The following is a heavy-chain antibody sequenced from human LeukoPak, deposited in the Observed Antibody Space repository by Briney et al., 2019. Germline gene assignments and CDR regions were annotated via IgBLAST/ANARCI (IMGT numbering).Heavy chain of an antibody. J-gene: IGHJ3*02. CDR2: VYSTGST. CDR3: ARVVYDFWSGEGAFDM. V-gene: IGHV4-4*07. CDR1: GGSISNYY. D-gene: IGHD3-3*01. Sequence: SETLSLTCIVSGGSISNYYWSWIRQPAGKGLEWIGRVYSTGSTNYNPSLKSRITMTVDTSMNQISLKMSSVTPADTAVYFCARVVYDFWSGEGAFDMWGQGTKVTVSS.